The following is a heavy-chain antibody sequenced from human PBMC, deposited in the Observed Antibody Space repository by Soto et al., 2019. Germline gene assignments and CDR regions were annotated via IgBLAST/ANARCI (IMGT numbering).Heavy chain of an antibody. D-gene: IGHD4-17*01. V-gene: IGHV1-69*12. CDR2: IITIFGTA. CDR3: LGEYYGDFYPGIAV. J-gene: IGHJ6*02. Sequence: QVQLVQSGAEVKKPGSSVKVSCKASGGTFSSYAISWVRQAPGQGLEWMGGIITIFGTANYAQKFQGRVTIDADESTSTAYMEMSRLRSKETAVYYCLGEYYGDFYPGIAVWGQGTTVTVSS. CDR1: GGTFSSYA.